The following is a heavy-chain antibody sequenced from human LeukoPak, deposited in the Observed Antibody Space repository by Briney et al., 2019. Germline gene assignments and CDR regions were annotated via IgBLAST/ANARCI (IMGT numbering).Heavy chain of an antibody. J-gene: IGHJ3*02. CDR2: INPSGGST. Sequence: ATVKVSCKASGYTFTSYYMHWVRQAPGQGLEWMGIINPSGGSTSYAQKFQGRVTMTRDMSTSTVYMELSSLRSEDTAVYYCARGVYHDAFDIWGQGTMVTVSS. CDR1: GYTFTSYY. V-gene: IGHV1-46*01. D-gene: IGHD2-2*01. CDR3: ARGVYHDAFDI.